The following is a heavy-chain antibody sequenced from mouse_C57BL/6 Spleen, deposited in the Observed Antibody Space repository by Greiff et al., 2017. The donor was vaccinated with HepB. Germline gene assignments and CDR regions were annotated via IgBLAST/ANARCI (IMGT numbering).Heavy chain of an antibody. CDR2: IRNKANGYTT. J-gene: IGHJ4*01. CDR1: GFTFTDYY. CDR3: ASYSSGSAMDY. V-gene: IGHV7-3*01. Sequence: EVQRVESGGGLVQPGGSLSLSCAASGFTFTDYYMSWVRQPPGKALEWLGFIRNKANGYTTEYSASVKGRFTISRDNSQSILYLQMNALRAEDSATYYCASYSSGSAMDYWGQGTSVTVSS. D-gene: IGHD3-2*02.